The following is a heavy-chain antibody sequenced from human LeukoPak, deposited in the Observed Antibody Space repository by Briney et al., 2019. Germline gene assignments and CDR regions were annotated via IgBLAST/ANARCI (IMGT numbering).Heavy chain of an antibody. D-gene: IGHD1-26*01. J-gene: IGHJ4*02. V-gene: IGHV4-31*03. Sequence: SQTLSLTCTVSGGSISSGGYYWSWIRQHPGKGLEWIGYIYYNGSTYYNPSLKSRVTISVDPSKNQFSLKLSSVTAADTAVYYCARARELPFDYWGQGTLVTVSS. CDR3: ARARELPFDY. CDR1: GGSISSGGYY. CDR2: IYYNGST.